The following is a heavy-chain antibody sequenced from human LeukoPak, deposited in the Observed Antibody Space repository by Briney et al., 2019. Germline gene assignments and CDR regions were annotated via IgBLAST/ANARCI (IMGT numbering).Heavy chain of an antibody. D-gene: IGHD6-13*01. J-gene: IGHJ4*02. V-gene: IGHV3-23*01. CDR2: ISGSGGST. CDR3: AKVRIAAAGTFDY. Sequence: GGSLTLSCGASGFTFSTYSMHWVRQAPGKGLEWVAAISGSGGSTYYADSVKGRFTISRDNSKNTLYLQMNSLRAEDTAVYYCAKVRIAAAGTFDYWGQGTLVTVSS. CDR1: GFTFSTYS.